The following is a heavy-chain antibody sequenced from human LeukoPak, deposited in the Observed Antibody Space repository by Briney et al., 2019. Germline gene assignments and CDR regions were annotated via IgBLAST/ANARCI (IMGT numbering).Heavy chain of an antibody. Sequence: GGSLRLSCAASGFTFTFSTSGMHWVRQAPGKGLEWVAFIQYDDSEKSYADSVKGRCTTSRDNSKNTLYLQMNSLRAEDTAVYYCAKGGAGFGELLLIGFDYWGQGTLVTVSS. J-gene: IGHJ4*02. CDR3: AKGGAGFGELLLIGFDY. CDR1: GFTFTFSTSG. CDR2: IQYDDSEK. V-gene: IGHV3-30*02. D-gene: IGHD3-10*01.